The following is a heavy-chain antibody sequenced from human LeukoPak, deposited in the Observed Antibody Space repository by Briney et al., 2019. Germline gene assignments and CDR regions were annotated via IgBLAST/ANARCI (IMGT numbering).Heavy chain of an antibody. J-gene: IGHJ3*02. D-gene: IGHD3-3*01. CDR2: IYHSGST. CDR3: ARQHYDFWSANIPGADAFDI. Sequence: SETLSLTCTVSGGSISSGGYYWSWIRQPPGKGLEWIGYIYHSGSTYYNPSLKSRVTISVDRSKNQFSLKLSSVTAADTAVYYCARQHYDFWSANIPGADAFDIWGQGTMVTVSS. V-gene: IGHV4-30-2*01. CDR1: GGSISSGGYY.